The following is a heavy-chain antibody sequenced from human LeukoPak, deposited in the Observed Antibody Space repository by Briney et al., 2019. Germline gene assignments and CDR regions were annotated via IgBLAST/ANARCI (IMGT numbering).Heavy chain of an antibody. CDR2: ISSTSSYI. Sequence: GGSLRLSCAASGFSFITYNMNWVRQAPGKGLEWVSSISSTSSYIYYADSVKGRFTISRDNAKNSLYLQMNSLRAEDTAVYYCARDPRYAGAFDIWGQGTMVTVSS. CDR3: ARDPRYAGAFDI. D-gene: IGHD2-8*01. CDR1: GFSFITYN. J-gene: IGHJ3*02. V-gene: IGHV3-21*01.